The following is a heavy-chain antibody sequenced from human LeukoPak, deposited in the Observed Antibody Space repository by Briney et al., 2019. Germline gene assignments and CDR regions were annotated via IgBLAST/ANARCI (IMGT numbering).Heavy chain of an antibody. J-gene: IGHJ4*02. CDR3: AKASGRFYSNYDDY. D-gene: IGHD4-11*01. Sequence: GGSLRLSCAASGFTLSSYAMSWVRQAPGKGLEWVSAISGSGGSTYYADSVKGRFTISRDNSKNTLYLQMNSLRAEDTAVYYCAKASGRFYSNYDDYWGQGTLVTVSS. CDR2: ISGSGGST. V-gene: IGHV3-23*01. CDR1: GFTLSSYA.